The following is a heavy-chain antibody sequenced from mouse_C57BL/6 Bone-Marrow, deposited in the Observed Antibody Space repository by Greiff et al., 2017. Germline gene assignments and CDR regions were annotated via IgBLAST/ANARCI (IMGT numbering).Heavy chain of an antibody. J-gene: IGHJ1*03. CDR3: ARGEDHPRDWYFDV. Sequence: QVQLQQSGAELVMPGASVKLSCKASGYTFTSYWMHWVKQRPGQGLEWIGEIDPSDSYTNYNQKFKGKSTLTVDKSSSTAYMQLSSLTSEDSAVYYCARGEDHPRDWYFDVWGTGTTVTVSS. CDR2: IDPSDSYT. CDR1: GYTFTSYW. V-gene: IGHV1-69*01.